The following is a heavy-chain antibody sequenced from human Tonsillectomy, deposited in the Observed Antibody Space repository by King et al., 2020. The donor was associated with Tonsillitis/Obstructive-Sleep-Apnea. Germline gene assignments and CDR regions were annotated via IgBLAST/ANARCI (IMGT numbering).Heavy chain of an antibody. Sequence: QLVQSGAEVKKPGAPVKVSCKASGYSFTTYAMHWVRQAPGQRLEWMGWINAGNGNTKYSQKFQGRVTITRDTSASTAYMELSSLRSEDTAVYYCARAGTRVSYYYYYMDVWGKGTTVTVSS. V-gene: IGHV1-3*01. CDR2: INAGNGNT. D-gene: IGHD1-7*01. CDR3: ARAGTRVSYYYYYMDV. J-gene: IGHJ6*03. CDR1: GYSFTTYA.